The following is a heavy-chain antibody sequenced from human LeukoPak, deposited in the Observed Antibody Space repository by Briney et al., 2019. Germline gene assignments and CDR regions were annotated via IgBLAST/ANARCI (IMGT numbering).Heavy chain of an antibody. J-gene: IGHJ6*02. D-gene: IGHD4-17*01. CDR2: IYHSGST. CDR1: GGSLSSGGYS. V-gene: IGHV4-30-2*01. CDR3: ARGRTTVTTKVKDYGMDV. Sequence: SQTLSLTCAVSGGSLSSGGYSWSWIRQPPGKGLEWIGYIYHSGSTYYNPSLKSRVTISVDRSKNQFSLKLSSVTAADTAVYYCARGRTTVTTKVKDYGMDVWGQGTTVTVSS.